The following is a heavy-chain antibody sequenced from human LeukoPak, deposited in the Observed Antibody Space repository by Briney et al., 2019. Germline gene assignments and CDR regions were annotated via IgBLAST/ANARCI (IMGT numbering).Heavy chain of an antibody. CDR2: IYYSGST. D-gene: IGHD3-16*01. CDR1: GGSISSSSYY. Sequence: SETLSLTCTVSGGSISSSSYYWGWIRQPPGKGLEWIGSIYYSGSTYYNPSLKSRVTISVDTSKNQFSLKLSSVTAADTAVYYCARASSPYDYVWGSYAFDIWGQGTMVTVSS. V-gene: IGHV4-39*07. CDR3: ARASSPYDYVWGSYAFDI. J-gene: IGHJ3*02.